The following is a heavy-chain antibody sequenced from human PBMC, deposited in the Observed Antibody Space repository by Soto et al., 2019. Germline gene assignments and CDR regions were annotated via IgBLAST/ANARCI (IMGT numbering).Heavy chain of an antibody. CDR2: ISYDGSNK. CDR3: ARVLYYYDSGSYPPADYSYGMDV. CDR1: GFTFSSYA. D-gene: IGHD3-10*01. Sequence: GGSLRLSCAASGFTFSSYAMHWVRQAPGKGLEWVALISYDGSNKYYADSVKGRFTISRDNSKNTLYLQMNSLRAEDTAVYYCARVLYYYDSGSYPPADYSYGMDVWGQGTTVTVSS. J-gene: IGHJ6*02. V-gene: IGHV3-30-3*01.